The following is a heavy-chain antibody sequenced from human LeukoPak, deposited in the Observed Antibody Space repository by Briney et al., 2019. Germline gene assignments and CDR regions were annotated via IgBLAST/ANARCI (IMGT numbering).Heavy chain of an antibody. CDR3: ASSSVRYLFDY. CDR2: IIPIFGTA. V-gene: IGHV1-69*05. J-gene: IGHJ4*02. CDR1: GGTFSSYA. D-gene: IGHD5/OR15-5a*01. Sequence: ASVKVSCKASGGTFSSYAISWARQAPGQGLEWMGGIIPIFGTANYAQKFQGRVTITTDESTSTAYMELSSLRSEDTAVYYCASSSVRYLFDYWGQGTLVTVSS.